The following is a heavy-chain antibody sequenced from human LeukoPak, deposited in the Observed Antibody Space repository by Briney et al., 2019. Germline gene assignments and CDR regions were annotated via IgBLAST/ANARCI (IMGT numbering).Heavy chain of an antibody. Sequence: GRSLRLSCAASGFTFSSYGMHWVRQAPGKGLEWVAVISYDGSNKYYADSVKGRFTISRDNSKNTLYLQMNSLRAEDTAAYYCAKVDAPYCSGGSCYYYGMDVWGQGTTVTVSS. CDR1: GFTFSSYG. J-gene: IGHJ6*02. V-gene: IGHV3-30*18. CDR3: AKVDAPYCSGGSCYYYGMDV. D-gene: IGHD2-15*01. CDR2: ISYDGSNK.